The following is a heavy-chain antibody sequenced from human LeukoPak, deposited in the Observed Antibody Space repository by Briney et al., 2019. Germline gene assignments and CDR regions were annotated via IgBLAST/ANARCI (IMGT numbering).Heavy chain of an antibody. CDR1: GDSISSSSYY. Sequence: KPSEPLSLPCTVSGDSISSSSYYWAWIRQPPGKGLEWIGNVYYSTNTYYNPSLKSRVTISVDTSKNQFSLKLSSVTAADTAIYYCARHSRSAYSGYENAFDIWGQGTVVTVSS. CDR3: ARHSRSAYSGYENAFDI. V-gene: IGHV4-39*01. J-gene: IGHJ3*02. CDR2: VYYSTNT. D-gene: IGHD5-12*01.